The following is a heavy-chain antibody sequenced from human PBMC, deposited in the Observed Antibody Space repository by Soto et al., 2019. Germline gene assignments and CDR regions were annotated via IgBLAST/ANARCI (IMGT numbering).Heavy chain of an antibody. CDR2: ISAYNGNT. V-gene: IGHV1-18*01. Sequence: QVQLVQSGAEVKKPGASVKVSCKASGYTFTSYGINWVRQAPGQGLEWMGWISAYNGNTNYAQKLQGRVTMTTDTSTSTAYMELRSLRSDDTAVYYCARVITGSSFYYWCGMDVWGEGSTVTVSS. CDR3: ARVITGSSFYYWCGMDV. CDR1: GYTFTSYG. D-gene: IGHD1-20*01. J-gene: IGHJ6*04.